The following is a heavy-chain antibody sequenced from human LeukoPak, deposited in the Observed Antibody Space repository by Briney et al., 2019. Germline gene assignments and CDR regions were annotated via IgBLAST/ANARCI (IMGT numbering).Heavy chain of an antibody. CDR2: IYYSGST. Sequence: PSETLSLTCTVSGGSISSSGYYWGWIRQPPGKGLEWIGSIYYSGSTYYNPSLKSRVTISVDTSKNQFSLKLSSVTAADTAVYYCARVTMVRGVIIPYYFDYWGQGTLVTVSS. CDR3: ARVTMVRGVIIPYYFDY. J-gene: IGHJ4*02. CDR1: GGSISSSGYY. V-gene: IGHV4-39*07. D-gene: IGHD3-10*01.